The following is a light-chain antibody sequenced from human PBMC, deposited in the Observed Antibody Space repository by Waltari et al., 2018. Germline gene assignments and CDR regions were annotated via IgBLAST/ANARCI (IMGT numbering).Light chain of an antibody. CDR1: QTISEW. CDR2: DAS. J-gene: IGKJ2*01. Sequence: DIQMTQSPSTLSASVGDRGTITCRASQTISEWFAWYQQKPGEAPRLLIYDASTLGSGVPSRFSGSGSGTEFNLTITSLQPDDFATYYCQQYNSNHTFGQGTKLDIK. V-gene: IGKV1-5*01. CDR3: QQYNSNHT.